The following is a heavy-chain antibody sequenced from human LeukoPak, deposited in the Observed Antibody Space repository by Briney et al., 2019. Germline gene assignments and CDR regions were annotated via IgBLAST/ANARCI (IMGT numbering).Heavy chain of an antibody. CDR3: AKDHGSGSKPDYLDY. CDR1: GFTFSSYA. D-gene: IGHD3-10*01. J-gene: IGHJ4*02. V-gene: IGHV3-23*01. CDR2: ISGSGDNT. Sequence: GGSLRLSCVASGFTFSSYAMNWVRQAPGKGLEWVSLISGSGDNTHYAGSVKGRLIISRDNSKNTLYLQVNSLRAEDTAVYYCAKDHGSGSKPDYLDYWGQGTLVTVSS.